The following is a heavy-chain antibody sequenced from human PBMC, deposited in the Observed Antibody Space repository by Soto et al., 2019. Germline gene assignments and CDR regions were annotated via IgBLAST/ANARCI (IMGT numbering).Heavy chain of an antibody. D-gene: IGHD3-9*01. CDR3: ARDLGGHYDILTGYYSARHFL. V-gene: IGHV1-2*02. CDR2: INPNSGGT. J-gene: IGHJ4*02. Sequence: GASVKVSCKASGYTFTGYYMHCVRQAPGQGREGMGWINPNSGGTNYAQKFQGRVTMTRDTSISTAYMELSRLRSDDTAVYYCARDLGGHYDILTGYYSARHFLWGRGTLVTVSS. CDR1: GYTFTGYY.